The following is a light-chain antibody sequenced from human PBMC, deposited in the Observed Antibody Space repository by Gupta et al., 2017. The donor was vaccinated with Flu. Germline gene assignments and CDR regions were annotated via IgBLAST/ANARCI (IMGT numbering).Light chain of an antibody. CDR2: NAS. Sequence: SPASLPVSPGETATLTCSASQSVSNYFAWYPQKPGKAPSLLIYNASNRATGIPARFSGSGSGTDFTLTISSLEPEEFAVYFCQQRNNWPSFGGGTKVEIK. CDR3: QQRNNWPS. J-gene: IGKJ4*01. CDR1: QSVSNY. V-gene: IGKV3-11*01.